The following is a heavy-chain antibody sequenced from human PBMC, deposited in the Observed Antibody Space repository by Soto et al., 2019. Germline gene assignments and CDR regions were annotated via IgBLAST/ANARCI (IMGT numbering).Heavy chain of an antibody. D-gene: IGHD2-15*01. J-gene: IGHJ4*02. CDR3: SRGGRCCSGGSCYGRGFDY. CDR1: GYTFTSYD. CDR2: MNPNSGNT. V-gene: IGHV1-8*01. Sequence: QVQLVQSGAEVKKPGASVKVSCKASGYTFTSYDINWVRQATGQGLEWMGWMNPNSGNTGYAQKFQGRVTMTRNTSINTAYMELSSLRSEDTAVYYCSRGGRCCSGGSCYGRGFDYWGQGTLVTVSS.